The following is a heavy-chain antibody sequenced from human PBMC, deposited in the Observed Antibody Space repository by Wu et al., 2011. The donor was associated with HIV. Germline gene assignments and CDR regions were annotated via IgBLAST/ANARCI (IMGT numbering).Heavy chain of an antibody. V-gene: IGHV1-69*14. CDR2: IIAIFGTA. Sequence: QVQLVQSGAEVKKPGSSVRVSCQASGGTFNSYAISWVRQAPGQGLEWMGGIIAIFGTANYAQKFQGRVTITADKSTTTTYMELNNLRSEDTAVYYCARGSGYHFNYNYLVVWGKGTTVTVSS. J-gene: IGHJ6*03. CDR1: GGTFNSYA. CDR3: ARGSGYHFNYNYLVV. D-gene: IGHD3-22*01.